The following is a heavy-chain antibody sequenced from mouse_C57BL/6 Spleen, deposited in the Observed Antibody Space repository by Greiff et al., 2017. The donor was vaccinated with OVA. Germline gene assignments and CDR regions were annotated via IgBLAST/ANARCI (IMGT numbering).Heavy chain of an antibody. CDR1: GYTFTSYW. CDR3: ARDFAY. CDR2: IDPSDSYT. V-gene: IGHV1-50*01. Sequence: QVQLQQPGAELVQPGASVKLSCKASGYTFTSYWMQWVKQRPGQGLEWIGEIDPSDSYTNYNQKFKGKATLTVDTSSSTAYMQLSSLTSEDSAVYYCARDFAYWGQGTLVTVSA. J-gene: IGHJ3*01.